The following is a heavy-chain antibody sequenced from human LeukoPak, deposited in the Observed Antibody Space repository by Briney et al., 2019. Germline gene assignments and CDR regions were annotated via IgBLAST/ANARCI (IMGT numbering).Heavy chain of an antibody. CDR1: GGSISSSSYY. Sequence: PSETLSLTCTVSGGSISSSSYYWGWIRQPPGKGLEWIGSIYYSGSTYYNPSLKSRVTISVDTSKNQFSLKLSSVTAADTAVYYCARQIGRGLWAFDYWGQGTPVTVSS. V-gene: IGHV4-39*01. CDR2: IYYSGST. J-gene: IGHJ4*02. D-gene: IGHD2-21*01. CDR3: ARQIGRGLWAFDY.